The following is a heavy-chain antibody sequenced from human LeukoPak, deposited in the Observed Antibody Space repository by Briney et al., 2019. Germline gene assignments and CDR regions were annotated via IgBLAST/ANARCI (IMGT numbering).Heavy chain of an antibody. CDR2: ISYDGSNK. CDR3: ARDPLSSGWMIFDY. CDR1: GFTFSSYA. J-gene: IGHJ4*02. Sequence: RGSLRLSCAASGFTFSSYAMHWVRQAPGKGLEWVAVISYDGSNKYYADSVKGRFTISRDNSKNTLYLQMNSLRAEDTAVYYCARDPLSSGWMIFDYWGQGTLVTVSS. V-gene: IGHV3-30*04. D-gene: IGHD6-19*01.